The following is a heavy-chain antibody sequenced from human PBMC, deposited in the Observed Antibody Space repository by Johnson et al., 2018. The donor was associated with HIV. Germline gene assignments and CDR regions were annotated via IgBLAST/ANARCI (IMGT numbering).Heavy chain of an antibody. Sequence: EVLLLESGGGLVQPGGSLRLSCAASGFTFSSYAMTWVRQAPGKGLEWVSGISGGGGGTYYGDSVKGRFTISRDDSKNTLYLQMNSLIPEDTAVYYCARVGGYAFDIWGQGTMVTVSS. CDR3: ARVGGYAFDI. V-gene: IGHV3-23*01. J-gene: IGHJ3*02. D-gene: IGHD3-16*01. CDR1: GFTFSSYA. CDR2: ISGGGGGT.